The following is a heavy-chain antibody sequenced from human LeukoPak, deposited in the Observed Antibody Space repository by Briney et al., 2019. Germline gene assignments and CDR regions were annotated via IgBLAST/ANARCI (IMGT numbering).Heavy chain of an antibody. CDR2: ISNSGGSPI. D-gene: IGHD3-22*01. V-gene: IGHV3-11*04. Sequence: GGSLRLSCAASGFMFSDYYMSWMRQAPGKGLEWVSYISNSGGSPIYNADSVKGRFTISRDNAKNSLYLQMNSLRAEDTAVYYCARDYYDSSADFQHWGQGTLVTVSS. CDR3: ARDYYDSSADFQH. J-gene: IGHJ1*01. CDR1: GFMFSDYY.